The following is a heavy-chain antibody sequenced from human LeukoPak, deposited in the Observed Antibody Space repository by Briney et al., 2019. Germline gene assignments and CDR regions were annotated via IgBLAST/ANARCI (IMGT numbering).Heavy chain of an antibody. CDR3: AKNGDRGAYCTGGTCYPYFYYCMDV. V-gene: IGHV3-23*01. Sequence: GGSLRLSCAASGFTFSGYSMSWVRQAPGKGLEWVSSISSTGGTTYYADSVKGRFTISRDNSKNTLYLQMNSLRAEDTAIYYCAKNGDRGAYCTGGTCYPYFYYCMDVWGKGTTVTI. CDR1: GFTFSGYS. D-gene: IGHD2-15*01. J-gene: IGHJ6*03. CDR2: ISSTGGTT.